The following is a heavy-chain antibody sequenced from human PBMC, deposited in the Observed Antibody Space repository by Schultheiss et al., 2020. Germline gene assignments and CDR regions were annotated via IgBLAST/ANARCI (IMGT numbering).Heavy chain of an antibody. CDR3: AKDKSRYNYGETTFDY. Sequence: GESLKISCAASGFTFSSYWMHWVRQAPGKGLVWVSRINSDGSSTSYADSVKGRFTISRDNAKNTLYLQMNSLRAEDTAVYYCAKDKSRYNYGETTFDYWGQGTLVTVSS. J-gene: IGHJ4*02. D-gene: IGHD4-17*01. V-gene: IGHV3-74*01. CDR1: GFTFSSYW. CDR2: INSDGSST.